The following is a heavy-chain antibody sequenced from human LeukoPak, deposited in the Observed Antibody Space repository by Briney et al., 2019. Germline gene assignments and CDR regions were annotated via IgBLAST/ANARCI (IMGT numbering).Heavy chain of an antibody. CDR2: IYYSGST. D-gene: IGHD5-12*01. Sequence: PSETLSLTCTVSGGSISSSSYYWGWIRQPPGKGLEWIGSIYYSGSTYHNPSLKSRVTISVDTSKNQFSLKLSSVTAADTAVYYCARHNLIRGYSGYDRLYNWSDPWGQGTLVTVSS. CDR1: GGSISSSSYY. CDR3: ARHNLIRGYSGYDRLYNWSDP. J-gene: IGHJ5*02. V-gene: IGHV4-39*01.